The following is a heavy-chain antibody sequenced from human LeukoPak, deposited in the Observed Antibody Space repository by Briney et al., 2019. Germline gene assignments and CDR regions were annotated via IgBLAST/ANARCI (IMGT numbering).Heavy chain of an antibody. CDR1: GFTFSSYW. CDR2: IKQDGSEK. D-gene: IGHD4-23*01. V-gene: IGHV3-7*01. CDR3: ASDDYGGNLNWFDP. J-gene: IGHJ5*02. Sequence: GGSLRLSCAASGFTFSSYWMSWVRQAPGKRLEWVANIKQDGSEKYYVDSVKGRFTISRDNARNSLYLQMNSLRAEDTAVYYCASDDYGGNLNWFDPWGQGTLVTVSS.